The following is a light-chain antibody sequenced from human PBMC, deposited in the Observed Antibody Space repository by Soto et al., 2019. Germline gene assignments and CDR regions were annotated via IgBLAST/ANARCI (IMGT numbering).Light chain of an antibody. CDR3: HQSYSSPDT. V-gene: IGKV1-39*01. CDR2: IAS. Sequence: DIRLTQSPSSLSASVGDSVTITCRASQSISTYLNWYQQRGGEAPKVLIYIASTLQTGVPARFSGSGSGKEFTLTICSLQPEDFATYYCHQSYSSPDTFGQGTRLEIK. CDR1: QSISTY. J-gene: IGKJ5*01.